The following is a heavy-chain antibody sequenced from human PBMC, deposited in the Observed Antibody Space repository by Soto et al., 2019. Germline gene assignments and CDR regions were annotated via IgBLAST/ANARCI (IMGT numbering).Heavy chain of an antibody. Sequence: SETLSLTCTVSGGSISRYDWTWIRQPPGRGLEWIGYIDYSGSTNYNPSLKSRVTISVDTSKNQFSLKLSSVTAADTAVYYCARRIVATVTYYYYYYGMDVWGQGTTVTVSS. D-gene: IGHD5-12*01. CDR1: GGSISRYD. CDR3: ARRIVATVTYYYYYYGMDV. CDR2: IDYSGST. V-gene: IGHV4-59*08. J-gene: IGHJ6*02.